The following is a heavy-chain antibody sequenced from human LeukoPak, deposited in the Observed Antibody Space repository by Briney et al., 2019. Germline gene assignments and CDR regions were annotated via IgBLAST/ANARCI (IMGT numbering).Heavy chain of an antibody. Sequence: PGGSLKLSCAASGFTFSDYNMNWVRQAPGKGLEWVSYITNSGSTIHYADSVKGRFTISRDNAKNSLYLQMNSLRAEDTAVYYCARDSDYGGNSWPHYYYYGMDVWGQGTTVTVSS. CDR1: GFTFSDYN. V-gene: IGHV3-11*04. D-gene: IGHD4-23*01. CDR3: ARDSDYGGNSWPHYYYYGMDV. J-gene: IGHJ6*02. CDR2: ITNSGSTI.